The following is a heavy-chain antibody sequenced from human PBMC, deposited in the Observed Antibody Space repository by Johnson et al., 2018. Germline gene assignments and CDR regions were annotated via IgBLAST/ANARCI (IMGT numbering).Heavy chain of an antibody. CDR3: VRDTLEPFGMDV. CDR1: GFIFINYN. Sequence: VQPVESGGCLVKPGGSXRLSCSASGFIFINYNMNWVRQAPGKGLELVSSISSGSGYIDYSDSVKGRFTISRDNGKNVLYLQMDGLRAEDTAVDYCVRDTLEPFGMDVWGKGTTVIVSS. D-gene: IGHD1-1*01. V-gene: IGHV3-21*06. CDR2: ISSGSGYI. J-gene: IGHJ6*04.